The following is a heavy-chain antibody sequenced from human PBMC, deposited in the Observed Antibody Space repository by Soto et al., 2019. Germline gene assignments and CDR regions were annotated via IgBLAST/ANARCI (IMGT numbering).Heavy chain of an antibody. Sequence: GGSLRLSCAASGFTFSSYGMHWVRQAPGKGLEWVAVVSNDGNTKYYADSVKGRFAISRDNPKNTLFLQMNSLRTQDTAVYYCAKLRSSSWTQYAFDVWGHGTMVT. CDR2: VSNDGNTK. J-gene: IGHJ3*01. CDR3: AKLRSSSWTQYAFDV. V-gene: IGHV3-30*18. D-gene: IGHD6-13*01. CDR1: GFTFSSYG.